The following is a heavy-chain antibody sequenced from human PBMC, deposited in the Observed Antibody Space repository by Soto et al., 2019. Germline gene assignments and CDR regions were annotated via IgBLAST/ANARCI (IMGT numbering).Heavy chain of an antibody. V-gene: IGHV1-69*13. J-gene: IGHJ2*01. Sequence: GASVKVSCKASGYTFTSYGISWVRQAPGQGLEWMGGIIPIFGTANYAQKFQGRVTITADESTSTAYMELSSLRSEDTAVYYCARDNYYDSSGPSRYFDLWGRGTLVTVSS. CDR2: IIPIFGTA. CDR1: GYTFTSYG. D-gene: IGHD3-22*01. CDR3: ARDNYYDSSGPSRYFDL.